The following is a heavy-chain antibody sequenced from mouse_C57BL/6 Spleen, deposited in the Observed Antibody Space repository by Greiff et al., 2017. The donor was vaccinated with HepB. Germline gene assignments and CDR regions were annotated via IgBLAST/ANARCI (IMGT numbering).Heavy chain of an antibody. CDR3: ARENSNYEGYFDV. J-gene: IGHJ1*03. V-gene: IGHV1-18*01. CDR1: GYTFTDYN. Sequence: EVKLQESGPELVKPGASVKIPCKASGYTFTDYNMDWVKQSHGKSLEWIGDINPNNGGTIYNQKFKGKATLTVDKSSSTAYMELRSLTSEDTAVYYCARENSNYEGYFDVWGTGTTVTVSS. D-gene: IGHD2-5*01. CDR2: INPNNGGT.